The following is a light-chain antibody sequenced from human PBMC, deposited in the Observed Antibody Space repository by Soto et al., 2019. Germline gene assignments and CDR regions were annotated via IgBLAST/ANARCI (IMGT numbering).Light chain of an antibody. Sequence: DIQMTQSPSTLSASVGNRVTITCRASQSISSWLAWYQQKPGKAPNLLIYDASSLESGVPSRFSGSGSGTEFTLTISSLQPDDSATYYCQQYSSYQKTFGQGTKVEI. CDR1: QSISSW. CDR2: DAS. J-gene: IGKJ1*01. V-gene: IGKV1-5*01. CDR3: QQYSSYQKT.